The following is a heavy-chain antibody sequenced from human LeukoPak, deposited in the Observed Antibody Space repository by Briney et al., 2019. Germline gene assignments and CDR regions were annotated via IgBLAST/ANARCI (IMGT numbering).Heavy chain of an antibody. J-gene: IGHJ4*02. CDR1: GFTFNNYG. D-gene: IGHD3-16*01. V-gene: IGHV3-21*01. CDR2: ISSSSSYI. Sequence: GKSLKLSCAASGFTFNNYGMNWVRQAPGKGLEWVSSISSSSSYIYYADSVKGRFTISRDNAKNSLYLQMNSLRAEDTAVYYCASAAEDYVWGSYFYLYFDYWGQGTLVTVSS. CDR3: ASAAEDYVWGSYFYLYFDY.